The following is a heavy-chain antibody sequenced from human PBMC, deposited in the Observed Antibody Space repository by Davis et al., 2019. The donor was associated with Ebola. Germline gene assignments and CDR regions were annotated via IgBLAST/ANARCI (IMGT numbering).Heavy chain of an antibody. Sequence: AASVKVSCKASGYTFTSYGISWVRQAPGQGLEWMGWISGYNGNTKYSQKFQGRVTITRDTSASTAYMELSSLRSEDTAVYYCARDRGGDYSFDYWGQGTLVTVSS. D-gene: IGHD3-10*01. CDR1: GYTFTSYG. CDR2: ISGYNGNT. J-gene: IGHJ4*02. CDR3: ARDRGGDYSFDY. V-gene: IGHV1-18*04.